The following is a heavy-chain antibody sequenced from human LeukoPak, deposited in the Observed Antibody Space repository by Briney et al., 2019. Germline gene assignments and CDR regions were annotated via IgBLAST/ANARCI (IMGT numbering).Heavy chain of an antibody. CDR3: ARGGSSSGWYFDY. Sequence: PSETLSLTCTVSGGSISSYYWSWIRQPPGKGLEFIGYIYYSGSTNYNPSLKSRVTISVDTSKNQFSLKLSSVTAADTAVYYCARGGSSSGWYFDYWGQGTLVTVSS. J-gene: IGHJ4*02. CDR2: IYYSGST. CDR1: GGSISSYY. V-gene: IGHV4-59*01. D-gene: IGHD6-19*01.